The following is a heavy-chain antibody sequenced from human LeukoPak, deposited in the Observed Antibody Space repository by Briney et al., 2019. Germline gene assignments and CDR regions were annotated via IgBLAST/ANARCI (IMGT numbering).Heavy chain of an antibody. D-gene: IGHD2-15*01. CDR3: ARARKVVVVAGWGAPDY. V-gene: IGHV3-21*01. Sequence: GGSLRLSCAASGFTFSSYSMNWVRQAPGKGLEWVSSISSSSSYIYYADSVKGRFTISRDNAKNSLYLQMNSLRAEDTAVYYCARARKVVVVAGWGAPDYWGQGTLVTVSS. CDR1: GFTFSSYS. CDR2: ISSSSSYI. J-gene: IGHJ4*02.